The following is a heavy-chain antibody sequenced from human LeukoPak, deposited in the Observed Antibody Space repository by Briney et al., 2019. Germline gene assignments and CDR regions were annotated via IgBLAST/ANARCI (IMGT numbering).Heavy chain of an antibody. CDR2: IYPGDSDT. J-gene: IGHJ4*02. V-gene: IGHV5-51*01. Sequence: GDSLKISCKTSGYIFSNYWITWVRQMPGKGLEWMGIIYPGDSDTKYSPSFQGQVTISADKSISTAYLQWSSLKASDTAIYYCARRYTYGLDYWGQGTLVTVSS. CDR3: ARRYTYGLDY. D-gene: IGHD5-18*01. CDR1: GYIFSNYW.